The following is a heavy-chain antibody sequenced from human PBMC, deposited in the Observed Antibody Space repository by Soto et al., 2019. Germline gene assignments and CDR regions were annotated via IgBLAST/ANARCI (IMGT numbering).Heavy chain of an antibody. D-gene: IGHD2-2*01. Sequence: QVQLVESGGGVLQPGRSLRLSCAASRMSFSFFGIHWVRQAPGQGLEWVAAIWHDGSNENYEDSVKGRFTISRDSSKNTVYLQMNSLRVEDTAVYFCAAELSYSRSTSSRTYYFDSWGQGTVVAVSS. CDR3: AAELSYSRSTSSRTYYFDS. J-gene: IGHJ4*02. CDR2: IWHDGSNE. V-gene: IGHV3-33*01. CDR1: RMSFSFFG.